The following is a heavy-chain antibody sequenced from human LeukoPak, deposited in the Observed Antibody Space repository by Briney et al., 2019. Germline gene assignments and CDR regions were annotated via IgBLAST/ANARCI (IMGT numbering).Heavy chain of an antibody. D-gene: IGHD4-11*01. J-gene: IGHJ4*02. V-gene: IGHV1-18*01. CDR2: ISAYNGNT. Sequence: PGGSLRLSCAASGFTFSSHWMSWVRQAPGQGLEWMGWISAYNGNTNYAQKLQGRVTMTTDTSTSTAYMELRSLRSDDTAVYYCARDDYSSPDYWGQGTLVTVSS. CDR1: GFTFSSHW. CDR3: ARDDYSSPDY.